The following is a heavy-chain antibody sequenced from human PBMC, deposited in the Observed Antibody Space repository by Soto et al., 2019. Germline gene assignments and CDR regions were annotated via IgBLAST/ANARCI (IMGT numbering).Heavy chain of an antibody. CDR1: GFTFSSYA. J-gene: IGHJ6*02. V-gene: IGHV3-23*01. D-gene: IGHD2-15*01. Sequence: GGSLRLSCAASGFTFSSYAMSWVRQAPGKGLEWVSAISGSGGSTYYADSVKGRFTISRDNSKNTLYLQMNSLRAEDTAVYYCAILVAATFYYYYGMDVWGRGTTVTVSS. CDR2: ISGSGGST. CDR3: AILVAATFYYYYGMDV.